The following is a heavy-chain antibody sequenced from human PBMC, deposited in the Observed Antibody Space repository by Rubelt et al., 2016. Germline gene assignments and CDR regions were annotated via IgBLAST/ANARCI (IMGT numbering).Heavy chain of an antibody. CDR1: GFTFSNAW. Sequence: EVQLVESGGGLVKPGGSLRLSCAASGFTFSNAWMSWVRQAPGKGLEWVGRIKSKTDGGTTDYAAPVKGRFTISRYDSKTSLDLRKNSLNTEDQAVYYCTADGACSSSGWAAWGQGTLVTVSS. D-gene: IGHD6-6*01. CDR3: TADGACSSSGWAA. V-gene: IGHV3-15*01. CDR2: IKSKTDGGTT. J-gene: IGHJ5*02.